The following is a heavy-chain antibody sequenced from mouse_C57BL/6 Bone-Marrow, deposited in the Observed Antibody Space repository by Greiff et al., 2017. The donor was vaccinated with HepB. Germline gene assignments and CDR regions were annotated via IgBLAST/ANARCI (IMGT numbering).Heavy chain of an antibody. D-gene: IGHD2-1*01. V-gene: IGHV1-82*01. CDR1: GYAFSSSW. J-gene: IGHJ2*01. CDR3: AVYGNYDY. Sequence: VQLQQSGPELVKPGASVKISCKASGYAFSSSWMNWVKQRPGKGLEWIGRIYPGDGDTNYNGKFKGKATLTADKSSSTAYMQLSSLTSEDSAVYFCAVYGNYDYWDQGTTLTVSS. CDR2: IYPGDGDT.